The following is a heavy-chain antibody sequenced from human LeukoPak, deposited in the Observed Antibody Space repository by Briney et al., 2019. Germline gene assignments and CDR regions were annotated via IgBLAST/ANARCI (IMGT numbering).Heavy chain of an antibody. J-gene: IGHJ4*02. CDR1: GGTFSSYA. CDR2: IIPILGIA. Sequence: SVKVSCKASGGTFSSYAISWVRQAPGQGLEWMGRIIPILGIANYAQKLQGRVTITADKSTSTAYMELSSLRSEDTAVYYCARADVGGYYDSSGYYDYWGQGTLVTVSS. V-gene: IGHV1-69*04. CDR3: ARADVGGYYDSSGYYDY. D-gene: IGHD3-22*01.